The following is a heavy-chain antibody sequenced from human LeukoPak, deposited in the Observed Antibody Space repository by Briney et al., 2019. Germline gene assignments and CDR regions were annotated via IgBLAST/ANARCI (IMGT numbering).Heavy chain of an antibody. CDR1: GFTFSSYA. V-gene: IGHV3-30*04. Sequence: GGSLRPSCAASGFTFSSYAMHWVRQAPGKGLEWAAVISYGGSNKYYADSVKGRFTISRDNSKNTLYLQMNSLRAEDTAVYYCARAGEAVADMDVWGKGTTVTVSS. D-gene: IGHD6-19*01. J-gene: IGHJ6*03. CDR2: ISYGGSNK. CDR3: ARAGEAVADMDV.